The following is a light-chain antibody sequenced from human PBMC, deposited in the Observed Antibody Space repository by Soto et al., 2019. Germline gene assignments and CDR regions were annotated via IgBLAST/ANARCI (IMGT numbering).Light chain of an antibody. J-gene: IGKJ1*01. CDR2: KAS. Sequence: IQMTQSPSTLSASVGDRVTITCRASESISSRLAWYQQKPGKAPNLLIYKASSLESGVPSRFSGSGSGTEFTLTISSLQPDDFATYYCQHYNNYSTLGQGTKVEIK. V-gene: IGKV1-5*03. CDR1: ESISSR. CDR3: QHYNNYST.